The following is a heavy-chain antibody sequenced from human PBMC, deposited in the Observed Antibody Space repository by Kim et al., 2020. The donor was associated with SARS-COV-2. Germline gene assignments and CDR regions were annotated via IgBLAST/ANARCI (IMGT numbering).Heavy chain of an antibody. D-gene: IGHD6-19*01. J-gene: IGHJ3*02. CDR2: ISSSSSYI. CDR3: ARDGLAGPDAFDI. Sequence: GGSLRLSCAASGFTFSSYSMNWVRQAPGKGLEWVSSISSSSSYIYYADSVKGRFTISRDNAKNSLYLQMNSLRAEDTAVYYCARDGLAGPDAFDIWGQGTMVTVSS. V-gene: IGHV3-21*01. CDR1: GFTFSSYS.